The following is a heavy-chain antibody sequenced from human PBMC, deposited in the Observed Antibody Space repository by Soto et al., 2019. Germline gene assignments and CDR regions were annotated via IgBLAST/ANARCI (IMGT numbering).Heavy chain of an antibody. J-gene: IGHJ6*02. CDR3: TRLGPGIAAAPSRATDYYYYGMDV. CDR1: GFTFSGSA. CDR2: IRSKANSYAT. D-gene: IGHD6-13*01. Sequence: GGSLRLSCAASGFTFSGSAMHWVRQASGKGLEWVGRIRSKANSYATAYAASVKGRFTISRDDSKNTAYLQMNSLKTEDTAVYYCTRLGPGIAAAPSRATDYYYYGMDVWGQGTTVTVSS. V-gene: IGHV3-73*01.